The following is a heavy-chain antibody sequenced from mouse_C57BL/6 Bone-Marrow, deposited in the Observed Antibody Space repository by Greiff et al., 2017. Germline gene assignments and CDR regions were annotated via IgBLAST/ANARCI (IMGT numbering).Heavy chain of an antibody. J-gene: IGHJ4*01. V-gene: IGHV5-12*01. D-gene: IGHD2-3*01. Sequence: DVKLVESGGGLVQPGGSLKLSCAASGFTFSDYYMYWVRQTPEKRLEWVAYISNGGGSTYYPDTVKGRFTISRDNAKNTLYLQMSRLKSEDTAMYYCASPGYFYAMDYWGQGTSVTVSS. CDR1: GFTFSDYY. CDR3: ASPGYFYAMDY. CDR2: ISNGGGST.